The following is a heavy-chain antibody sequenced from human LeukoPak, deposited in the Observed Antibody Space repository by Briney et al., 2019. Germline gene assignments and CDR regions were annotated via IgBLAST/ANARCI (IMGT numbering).Heavy chain of an antibody. V-gene: IGHV3-48*01. D-gene: IGHD6-6*01. Sequence: GGSLRLSCAASGFTFSGYAMNWVRQAPGKGLEWVSYISSSSSTIYYADSVKGRFTISRDNAKNSLYLQMHSLRAEDTAVYYCARAEYSSSYYFDYWGQGALVTVSS. J-gene: IGHJ4*02. CDR2: ISSSSSTI. CDR3: ARAEYSSSYYFDY. CDR1: GFTFSGYA.